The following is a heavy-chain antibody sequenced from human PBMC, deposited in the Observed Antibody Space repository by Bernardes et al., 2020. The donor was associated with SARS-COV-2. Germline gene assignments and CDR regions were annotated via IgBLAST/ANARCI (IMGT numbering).Heavy chain of an antibody. Sequence: ETLSLTCAVYGGSSSGYYWSWIRQPPGEGLEWIGEINHSVSPNYNPSLKCRVTISVDTSKNQFSLKLSSVTAADTAVYYCARGCAKLGYCSSTSCLGRYYFDYWGQGTLVTVSS. V-gene: IGHV4-34*01. D-gene: IGHD2-2*01. CDR1: GGSSSGYY. CDR3: ARGCAKLGYCSSTSCLGRYYFDY. J-gene: IGHJ4*02. CDR2: INHSVSP.